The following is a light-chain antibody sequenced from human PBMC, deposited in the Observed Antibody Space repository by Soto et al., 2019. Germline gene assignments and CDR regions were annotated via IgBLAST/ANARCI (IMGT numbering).Light chain of an antibody. CDR3: CSYAGTYAFYV. CDR2: DVN. J-gene: IGLJ1*01. CDR1: SSDVGGYYY. V-gene: IGLV2-11*01. Sequence: QSALTQPRSVSGSPGQSVTISCTGTSSDVGGYYYVSWYQQHPGKAPKLMIYDVNKRPSGVPDRFSASKSGITASLTISGLQAEDEADYYCCSYAGTYAFYVFGTGTKLPS.